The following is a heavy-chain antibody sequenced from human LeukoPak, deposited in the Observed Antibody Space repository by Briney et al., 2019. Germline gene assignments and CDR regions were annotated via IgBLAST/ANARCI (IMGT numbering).Heavy chain of an antibody. D-gene: IGHD3-3*01. Sequence: GGSLRLSCTGSQLIFSKYGLNWVRQSPGKGLEWISSITRSGSNIDYADSVRGRFTISRDNAKNSLFLHMNSLRVEDTAVYYCARLAIYDDTDYWGQGTLVTVSS. J-gene: IGHJ4*02. V-gene: IGHV3-48*03. CDR2: ITRSGSNI. CDR1: QLIFSKYG. CDR3: ARLAIYDDTDY.